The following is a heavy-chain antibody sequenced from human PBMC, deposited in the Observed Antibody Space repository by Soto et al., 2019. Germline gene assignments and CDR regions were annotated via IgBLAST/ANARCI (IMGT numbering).Heavy chain of an antibody. J-gene: IGHJ4*02. Sequence: QVQLVQSGAEVKKPGASVKVSCKASGYTFTGYYMHWVRQAPGQGLEWMGWINPNSAGTNYAQKFQGWVTMTRDTSISTAYMELSTLRSDDTAVYYCARWGVPHSSGWQGEYYFDYWGQGTLVTVSS. CDR3: ARWGVPHSSGWQGEYYFDY. CDR1: GYTFTGYY. CDR2: INPNSAGT. D-gene: IGHD6-19*01. V-gene: IGHV1-2*04.